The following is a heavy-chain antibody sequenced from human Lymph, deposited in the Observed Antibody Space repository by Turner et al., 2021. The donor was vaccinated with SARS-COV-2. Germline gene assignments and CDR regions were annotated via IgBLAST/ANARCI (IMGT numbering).Heavy chain of an antibody. CDR3: AREGVTVSGYYYGMDV. Sequence: QVPLVQSGAEVKKPGASVKVSCKASGYTFTAYYMHWVRQAPGQGLEWMGWINPNSGGTNYAQKFQGRVTMTRDTSISTAYMELSRLTSDDTAVYYCAREGVTVSGYYYGMDVWGQGTTVTVSS. CDR2: INPNSGGT. V-gene: IGHV1-2*02. CDR1: GYTFTAYY. D-gene: IGHD4-17*01. J-gene: IGHJ6*02.